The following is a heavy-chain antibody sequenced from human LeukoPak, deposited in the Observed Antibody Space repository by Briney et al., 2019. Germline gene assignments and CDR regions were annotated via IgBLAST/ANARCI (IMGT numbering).Heavy chain of an antibody. CDR3: AKSPDSCRGGTCFDY. Sequence: GGSLRLSCAASGSTFSTYAMSWVRQAPGKGLEWVSGISGSGGSTYYADSVKGRFTISRDNSKNTLYLQMNSLRSEDTAVYYCAKSPDSCRGGTCFDYWGQGTLLTVSS. CDR1: GSTFSTYA. V-gene: IGHV3-23*01. J-gene: IGHJ4*02. D-gene: IGHD2-15*01. CDR2: ISGSGGST.